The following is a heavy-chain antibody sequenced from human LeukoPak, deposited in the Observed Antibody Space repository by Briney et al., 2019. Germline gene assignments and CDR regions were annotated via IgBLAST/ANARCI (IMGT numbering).Heavy chain of an antibody. D-gene: IGHD3-10*01. Sequence: PGGSLRLSCAASGFTFSSYGMHWVRQAPGKGLEWVAFIRYDGSNKYYADSVKGRFTISRDNSKNTLYLQMNSLRAEDTAVYYCAKIEFYGSGSYLDYWGQGTLVTVSS. CDR1: GFTFSSYG. CDR2: IRYDGSNK. J-gene: IGHJ4*02. V-gene: IGHV3-30*02. CDR3: AKIEFYGSGSYLDY.